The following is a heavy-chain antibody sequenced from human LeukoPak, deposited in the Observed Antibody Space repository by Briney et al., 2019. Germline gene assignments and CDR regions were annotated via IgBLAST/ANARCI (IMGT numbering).Heavy chain of an antibody. J-gene: IGHJ4*02. D-gene: IGHD3-10*01. CDR1: GGSISSSSYY. CDR3: ARDSKTYYYGSGSYRAFDY. CDR2: IYYSGST. Sequence: PSETLSLTCTVSGGSISSSSYYWGWIRQPPGKGLEWIGSIYYSGSTYCNPSLKSRVTISVDTSKNQFSLKLSSVTAADTAVYYCARDSKTYYYGSGSYRAFDYWGQGTLVTVSS. V-gene: IGHV4-39*07.